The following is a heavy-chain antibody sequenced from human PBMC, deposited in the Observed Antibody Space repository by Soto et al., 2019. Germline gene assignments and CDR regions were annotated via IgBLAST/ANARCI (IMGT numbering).Heavy chain of an antibody. D-gene: IGHD3-10*01. CDR1: GGSISSSSYY. CDR3: ARRPRGVSFDY. CDR2: IYYSGST. J-gene: IGHJ4*02. V-gene: IGHV4-39*01. Sequence: QLQLQESGPGLVKPSETLSLTCTVSGGSISSSSYYWGWIRQPPGKGLEWIRSIYYSGSTYYNPSLKSRVTISVDTSKNQFSLKLSSVTAADTAVYYCARRPRGVSFDYWGQGTLVTVSS.